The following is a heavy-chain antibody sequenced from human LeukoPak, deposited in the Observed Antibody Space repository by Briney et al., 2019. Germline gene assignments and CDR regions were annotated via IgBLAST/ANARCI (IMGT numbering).Heavy chain of an antibody. J-gene: IGHJ4*02. Sequence: KTSETLSLTCTVSGDSISSYYWSWIRQPAGKGLEWIGRFYTSGSTEYNPSLKSRVTISVDKSKNQFSLKLSSVTAADTAVYYCARDEPTYCSGGSCFDCWGQGTLVTVSS. CDR1: GDSISSYY. D-gene: IGHD2-15*01. CDR2: FYTSGST. CDR3: ARDEPTYCSGGSCFDC. V-gene: IGHV4-4*07.